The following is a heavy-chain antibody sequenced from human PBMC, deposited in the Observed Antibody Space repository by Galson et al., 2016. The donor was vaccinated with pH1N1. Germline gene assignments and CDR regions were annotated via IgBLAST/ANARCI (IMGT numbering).Heavy chain of an antibody. CDR3: AKPSDKRLQFYYFDS. Sequence: SLRLSCAASGFTFSSCGIYWVRQAPGKGLEWVGNILYNGNDKYYADSVKGRFTISRDSSMTTVHLQMDSLRAEDTAVYYCAKPSDKRLQFYYFDSWGQGTLVTVSS. J-gene: IGHJ4*02. CDR2: ILYNGNDK. D-gene: IGHD5-24*01. CDR1: GFTFSSCG. V-gene: IGHV3-33*06.